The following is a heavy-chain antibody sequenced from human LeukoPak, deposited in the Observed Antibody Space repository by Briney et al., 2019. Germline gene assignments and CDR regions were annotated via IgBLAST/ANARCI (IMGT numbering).Heavy chain of an antibody. J-gene: IGHJ4*02. D-gene: IGHD6-13*01. CDR1: GYTFTGYY. Sequence: GASVKVSCKASGYTFTGYYMHWVRQAPGQGLEWMGWINPNSGGTDYAQKFQGRVTMTRDTSISTAYLELSRLRSDDTAVYYCAREVVAAAGTDYWGQGTLVTVSS. V-gene: IGHV1-2*02. CDR2: INPNSGGT. CDR3: AREVVAAAGTDY.